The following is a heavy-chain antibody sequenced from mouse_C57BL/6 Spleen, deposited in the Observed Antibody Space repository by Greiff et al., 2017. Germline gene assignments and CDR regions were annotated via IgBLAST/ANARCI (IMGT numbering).Heavy chain of an antibody. CDR1: GYTFTDYY. CDR2: INPNNGGT. V-gene: IGHV1-26*01. J-gene: IGHJ4*01. Sequence: EVQLQQSGPELVKPGASVKISCKASGYTFTDYYMNWVKQSHGKSLEWIGDINPNNGGTSYNQKFKGKATLTVDKSSSTAYMELRSLTSEDSAVYYWARGNGKGKKTVEDYAMDYWGQGTSVTVSS. CDR3: ARGNGKGKKTVEDYAMDY. D-gene: IGHD1-1*01.